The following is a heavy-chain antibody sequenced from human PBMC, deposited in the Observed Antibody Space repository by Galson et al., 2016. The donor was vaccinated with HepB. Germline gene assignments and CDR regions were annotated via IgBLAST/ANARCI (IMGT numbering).Heavy chain of an antibody. J-gene: IGHJ4*02. D-gene: IGHD1-26*01. CDR3: AREWELGGYFDY. Sequence: SLRLSCAASGFSFSTYGMHWVRQAPGKGLEWVAVLSHDGVTKLYADSVRARFTISRDKSKTTVYLQMDGLSAEDTAVYYCAREWELGGYFDYWGQGTLVTVSS. CDR2: LSHDGVTK. V-gene: IGHV3-30*19. CDR1: GFSFSTYG.